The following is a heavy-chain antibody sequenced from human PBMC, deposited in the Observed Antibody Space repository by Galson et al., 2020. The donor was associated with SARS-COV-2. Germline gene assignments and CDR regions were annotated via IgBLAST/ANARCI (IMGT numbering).Heavy chain of an antibody. CDR1: GFTFSSYG. D-gene: IGHD3-16*02. V-gene: IGHV3-30*18. J-gene: IGHJ4*03. CDR3: AKDAWGSYRCPFEC. CDR2: ISYDGSNK. Sequence: GESLKISCAASGFTFSSYGMHWVRQAPGKGLEWVAVISYDGSNKYYADSVKGRFTFSRDNSKNTLYLQMNSLRGEDTAVYYCAKDAWGSYRCPFECWGHGTLVTVAS.